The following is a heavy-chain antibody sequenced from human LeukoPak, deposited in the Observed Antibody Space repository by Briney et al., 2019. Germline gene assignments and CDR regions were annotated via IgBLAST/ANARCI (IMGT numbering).Heavy chain of an antibody. V-gene: IGHV4-4*07. D-gene: IGHD3-9*01. Sequence: SETLSLTCTVSGGSISSYYWSWIRQPAGKGLEWIGRIYTSGSTNYNPSLKSRVTMSVDTSKNQFSLKLSSVTAADTAVYYCARNIANDIFTGYFYPYYYYGMDVWGQGTTVTVSS. CDR2: IYTSGST. J-gene: IGHJ6*02. CDR1: GGSISSYY. CDR3: ARNIANDIFTGYFYPYYYYGMDV.